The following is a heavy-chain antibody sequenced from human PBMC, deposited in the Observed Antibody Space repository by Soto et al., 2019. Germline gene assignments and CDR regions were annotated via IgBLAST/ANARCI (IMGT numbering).Heavy chain of an antibody. CDR2: ISGAGDKT. Sequence: GGSLRLSCAASGFTFNNYAMTWVRQAPGKGLEWVAAISGAGDKTYYGDSASGRFTISRDNSKNTLYLHLTSLGAEDTAVYYCSKDHILGGNVVRYSDYWGQGTLVTVSS. CDR3: SKDHILGGNVVRYSDY. V-gene: IGHV3-23*01. J-gene: IGHJ4*02. CDR1: GFTFNNYA. D-gene: IGHD4-4*01.